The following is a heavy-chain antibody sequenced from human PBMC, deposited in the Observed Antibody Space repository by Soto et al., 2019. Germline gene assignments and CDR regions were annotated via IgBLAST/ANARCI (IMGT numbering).Heavy chain of an antibody. CDR1: GGSISSYY. Sequence: PSETLSLTCTVSGGSISSYYLSWIRQPPGKGLEWIGYIYYSGSTNYNPSLKSRVTISVDTSKNQFSLKLSSVTAADTAVYYCAREGSSFFDYWGQGTLVTVSS. D-gene: IGHD6-13*01. CDR2: IYYSGST. J-gene: IGHJ4*02. V-gene: IGHV4-59*01. CDR3: AREGSSFFDY.